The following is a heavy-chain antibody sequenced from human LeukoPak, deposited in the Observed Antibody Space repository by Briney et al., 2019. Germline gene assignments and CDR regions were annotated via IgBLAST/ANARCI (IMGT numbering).Heavy chain of an antibody. Sequence: GGSLRLSCEASGFSFTNTWMSWVRQAPGKGLEWVSVIYRSGSTYYADSVKGRFTISRDNSKNTLYLQMNRLRAEDTAVYYCARDSGHDAFDIWGQGTMVTVSS. CDR1: GFSFTNTW. J-gene: IGHJ3*02. V-gene: IGHV3-53*01. CDR3: ARDSGHDAFDI. CDR2: IYRSGST.